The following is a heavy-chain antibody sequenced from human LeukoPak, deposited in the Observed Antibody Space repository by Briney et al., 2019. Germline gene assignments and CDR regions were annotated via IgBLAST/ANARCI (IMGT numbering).Heavy chain of an antibody. Sequence: PGGSLRLSCAASAFTFSSYTMNWVRQAPGKGLEWVSSITGSSSYIYYADSLKGRFTISRDNAKNSLYLQMSSLRAEDTAVYYCARDFMYNVNCAGCWGQGTLVTVSS. CDR2: ITGSSSYI. CDR1: AFTFSSYT. CDR3: ARDFMYNVNCAGC. D-gene: IGHD1-14*01. V-gene: IGHV3-21*01. J-gene: IGHJ4*02.